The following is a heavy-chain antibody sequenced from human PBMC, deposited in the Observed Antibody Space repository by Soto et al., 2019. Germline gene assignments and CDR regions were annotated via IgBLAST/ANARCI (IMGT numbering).Heavy chain of an antibody. J-gene: IGHJ6*02. CDR2: IKSKTDGGTT. Sequence: GGSLRLSCAASGFTFSNAWMNWVRQAPGKGLEWVGRIKSKTDGGTTDYAAPVKGRFTISRDDSKNTLYLQMNSLKTEDTAVYYCTTDTRRSGWYLSGYYYYGMDVWGQGTTVTVSS. D-gene: IGHD6-19*01. CDR3: TTDTRRSGWYLSGYYYYGMDV. CDR1: GFTFSNAW. V-gene: IGHV3-15*07.